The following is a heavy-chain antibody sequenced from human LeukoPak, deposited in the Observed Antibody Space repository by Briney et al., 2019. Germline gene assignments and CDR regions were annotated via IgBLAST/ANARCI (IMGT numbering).Heavy chain of an antibody. J-gene: IGHJ3*02. CDR2: ISNSGST. CDR1: GGSVNRGTFF. D-gene: IGHD3-16*01. CDR3: ARVWGDAFDI. Sequence: SETLSLTCAVSGGSVNRGTFFWTWIRKPPGKGLEWIGYISNSGSTNYHPSLKSRVTISSDTSKTQFSLKLSSVTAADTAVYYCARVWGDAFDIWGQGTMVTVSS. V-gene: IGHV4-61*01.